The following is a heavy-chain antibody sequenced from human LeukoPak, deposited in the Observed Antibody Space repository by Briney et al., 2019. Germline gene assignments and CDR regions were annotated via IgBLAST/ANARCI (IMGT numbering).Heavy chain of an antibody. V-gene: IGHV3-30*04. D-gene: IGHD2-2*01. CDR3: ARDDVPHDIVVVPAAWGYYYGMDV. CDR1: GFTFSSYA. J-gene: IGHJ6*02. Sequence: QPGGSLRLSCAASGFTFSSYAMHWVRQAPGKGLEWVAVISYDGSNKYYADSVKGRSTISRDNSKNTLYLQMNSLRAEDTAVYYCARDDVPHDIVVVPAAWGYYYGMDVWGQGTTVTVSS. CDR2: ISYDGSNK.